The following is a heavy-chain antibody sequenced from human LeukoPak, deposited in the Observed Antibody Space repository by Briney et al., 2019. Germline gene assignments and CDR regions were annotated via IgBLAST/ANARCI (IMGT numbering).Heavy chain of an antibody. Sequence: GGSLTLFCAASGFTFSILWMQWVRHAPGGGVVWVLRINSDGSSTSYADSVKGRFTIYRDNAKNTLYLQMNSLRAEDTAVYYCAREVLNWGYSYADWGQGTLVTVSS. CDR3: AREVLNWGYSYAD. CDR2: INSDGSST. J-gene: IGHJ4*02. V-gene: IGHV3-74*01. D-gene: IGHD5-18*01. CDR1: GFTFSILW.